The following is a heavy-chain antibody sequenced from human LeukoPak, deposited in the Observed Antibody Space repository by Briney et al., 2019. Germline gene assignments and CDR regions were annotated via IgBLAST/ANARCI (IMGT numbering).Heavy chain of an antibody. V-gene: IGHV3-21*01. J-gene: IGHJ6*02. CDR3: ARALSSLGYGMDV. CDR2: ISSSSSYI. CDR1: GFTFMTYS. D-gene: IGHD6-6*01. Sequence: GGSLRLSCAASGFTFMTYSMNWVRQAPGMGLEWVSSISSSSSYIYYADSVKGRFTISRDNAKNSLYLQMNSLRAEDTAVYYCARALSSLGYGMDVWGQGTTVTVSS.